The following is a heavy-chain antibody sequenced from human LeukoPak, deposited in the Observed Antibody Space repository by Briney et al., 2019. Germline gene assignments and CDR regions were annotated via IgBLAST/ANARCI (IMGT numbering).Heavy chain of an antibody. CDR3: ARVTRGTFCYMDV. J-gene: IGHJ6*04. CDR1: GGSVSNYY. CDR2: IYYSGST. Sequence: SETLSLTCSVSGGSVSNYYWSWIRQPPGKGLEWIGYIYYSGSTTYNPPLQSRVTMSVDTSKNQFSLNVNSVTAADTAMYYCARVTRGTFCYMDVWGRGITVTVSS. D-gene: IGHD1-14*01. V-gene: IGHV4-59*02.